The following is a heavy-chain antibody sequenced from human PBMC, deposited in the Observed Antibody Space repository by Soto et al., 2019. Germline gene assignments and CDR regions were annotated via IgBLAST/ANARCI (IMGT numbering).Heavy chain of an antibody. Sequence: SETLSLTCTVSGGSISSYYWSWIRQPPGKGLEWIGYIYYSGSTNYNPSLKSRVTISVDTSKNQFSLKLSSVTAADTAVYYCARSGISGGYYHSSTVVPGKGTTVTVSS. CDR3: ARSGISGGYYHSSTVV. J-gene: IGHJ6*03. CDR2: IYYSGST. CDR1: GGSISSYY. V-gene: IGHV4-59*01. D-gene: IGHD3-10*01.